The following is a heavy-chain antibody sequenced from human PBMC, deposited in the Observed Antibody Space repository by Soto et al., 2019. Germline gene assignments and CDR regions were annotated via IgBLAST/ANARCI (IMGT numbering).Heavy chain of an antibody. Sequence: GESLKISCKASGYTLSSYWIGWVRQMPGKGLEWMGIIYPGDSDTRYSPSFQGQVTISADKSISTAYLQWSSLKASDTAMYYCARQTSPMVNSAEYWGQGTQVTVSS. J-gene: IGHJ4*02. CDR2: IYPGDSDT. CDR1: GYTLSSYW. V-gene: IGHV5-51*01. D-gene: IGHD5-18*01. CDR3: ARQTSPMVNSAEY.